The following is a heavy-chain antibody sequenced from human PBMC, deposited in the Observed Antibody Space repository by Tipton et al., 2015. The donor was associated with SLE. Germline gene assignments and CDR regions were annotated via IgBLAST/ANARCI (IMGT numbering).Heavy chain of an antibody. Sequence: TLSLTCTVSGGSISSSSYYWGWIRQPPGKGLEWIGSIYYSGSTYYNPSLKSRVTISVDTSKNQFSLKLSSVTAADTAVYYCAKDRYGGNHFDYWGQGTLVTVSS. CDR3: AKDRYGGNHFDY. CDR1: GGSISSSSYY. D-gene: IGHD4-23*01. V-gene: IGHV4-39*07. J-gene: IGHJ4*02. CDR2: IYYSGST.